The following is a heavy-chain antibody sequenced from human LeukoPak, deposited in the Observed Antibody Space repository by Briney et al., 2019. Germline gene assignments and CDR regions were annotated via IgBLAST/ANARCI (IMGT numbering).Heavy chain of an antibody. V-gene: IGHV3-23*01. CDR1: GFTSSSYG. J-gene: IGHJ4*02. D-gene: IGHD4-23*01. CDR3: VKRSDYGGNWNHFDH. Sequence: PGGSLRLSCAASGFTSSSYGVSWVRQAPGKGLEWVSAIGGSGHSTYYADSAKGRFTISRDNSKDTLYLQMNSLRAEGTAVYYCVKRSDYGGNWNHFDHWGQGTLVTVSS. CDR2: IGGSGHST.